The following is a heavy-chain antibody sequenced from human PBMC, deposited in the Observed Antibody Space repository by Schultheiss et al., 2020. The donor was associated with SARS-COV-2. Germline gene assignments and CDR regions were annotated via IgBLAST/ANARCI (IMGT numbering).Heavy chain of an antibody. Sequence: SETLSLTCTVSGGSISTYYWNWIRQPPGKGLEWIGNIYYSGSTNYNPSLKSRVTILVDTSKNQFSLKLSSVTAADTAVYYCARDGATVTNNWFDPWGQGTLVTVSS. CDR2: IYYSGST. CDR1: GGSISTYY. D-gene: IGHD4-17*01. CDR3: ARDGATVTNNWFDP. V-gene: IGHV4-59*01. J-gene: IGHJ5*02.